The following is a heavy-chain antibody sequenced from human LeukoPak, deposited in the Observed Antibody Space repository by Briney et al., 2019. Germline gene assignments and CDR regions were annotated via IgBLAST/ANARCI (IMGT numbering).Heavy chain of an antibody. CDR1: GGSISSSSYY. Sequence: SETLSLTCTVSGGSISSSSYYWGWIRQPPGKGLEWVGSIYYSGSTYYNPSLKSRVTISVDTSKNQFSLKLSSVTAADTAVYYCARLFASTAMPKNWGQGTLVTVSS. V-gene: IGHV4-39*01. CDR2: IYYSGST. CDR3: ARLFASTAMPKN. J-gene: IGHJ4*02. D-gene: IGHD5-18*01.